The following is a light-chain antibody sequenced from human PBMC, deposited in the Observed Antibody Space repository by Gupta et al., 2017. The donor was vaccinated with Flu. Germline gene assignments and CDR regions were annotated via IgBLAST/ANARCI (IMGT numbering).Light chain of an antibody. CDR3: QQYGSSPQT. CDR2: GAS. V-gene: IGKV3-20*01. J-gene: IGKJ2*01. Sequence: DTVFPQSPDTLSLSPGESATLPCRASQSVYSSSLAWYQQKPVQAPSLLIYGASSSATGIPDRFSGSRSGTDFTLTITRLEPEHFAVYYCQQYGSSPQTCGQGTKLEIK. CDR1: QSVYSSS.